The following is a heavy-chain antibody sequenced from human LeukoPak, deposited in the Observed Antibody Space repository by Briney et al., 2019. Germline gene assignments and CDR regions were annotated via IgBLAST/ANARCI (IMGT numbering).Heavy chain of an antibody. CDR1: GGSVSSGSYY. J-gene: IGHJ4*02. CDR2: IYYSGST. D-gene: IGHD6-19*01. Sequence: SETLSLTCTVSGGSVSSGSYYWSWIRQPPGKGLEWIGYIYYSGSTNYNPPLKSRVTISVDTSKNQFSLKLSSVTGADTAVYYCARVVSGYSSGWYLDYWGQGTLVTVSS. V-gene: IGHV4-61*01. CDR3: ARVVSGYSSGWYLDY.